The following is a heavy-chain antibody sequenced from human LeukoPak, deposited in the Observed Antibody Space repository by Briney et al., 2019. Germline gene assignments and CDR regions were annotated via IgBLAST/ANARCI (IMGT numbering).Heavy chain of an antibody. CDR1: GFTFTTAD. V-gene: IGHV3-30*14. CDR3: ARGFTTTWNDYGMDV. Sequence: GGSLRLSCVASGFTFTTADLHWVRQAPGKGLEWVAVTTFDGDNKEYGDSVKGRFTISRDNSKATLYLQMSSMRVEDTAVYFCARGFTTTWNDYGMDVWGRGPMVTVSS. CDR2: TTFDGDNK. D-gene: IGHD1-1*01. J-gene: IGHJ6*02.